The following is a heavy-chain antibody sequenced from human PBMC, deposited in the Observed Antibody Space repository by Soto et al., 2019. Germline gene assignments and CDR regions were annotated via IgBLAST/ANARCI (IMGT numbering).Heavy chain of an antibody. CDR2: IWYDGSNK. D-gene: IGHD2-8*01. Sequence: QVQLVESGGGVVQPGRSLRLSCAASGFTFSSYGMHWVRQAPGKGLEWVAVIWYDGSNKYYADSVKGRFTISRDNSKNTLYLQMNSLRAEDTAVYYCARESSEWWFDPWGQGTLVTVSS. CDR1: GFTFSSYG. CDR3: ARESSEWWFDP. V-gene: IGHV3-33*01. J-gene: IGHJ5*02.